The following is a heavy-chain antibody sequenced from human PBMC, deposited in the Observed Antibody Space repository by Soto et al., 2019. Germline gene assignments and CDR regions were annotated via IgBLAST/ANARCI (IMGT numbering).Heavy chain of an antibody. Sequence: PGGSLRLSCAASRFTFSAYAMHWVRQAPGKGLEWVAIISFDGSDKYYADSVKGRFTISRDNSKNTLYLQMNSLRVEDTAVYYCARETVRRLQGNDYYYYGMDVWGQGTKAT. J-gene: IGHJ6*02. CDR3: ARETVRRLQGNDYYYYGMDV. D-gene: IGHD4-4*01. V-gene: IGHV3-30-3*01. CDR1: RFTFSAYA. CDR2: ISFDGSDK.